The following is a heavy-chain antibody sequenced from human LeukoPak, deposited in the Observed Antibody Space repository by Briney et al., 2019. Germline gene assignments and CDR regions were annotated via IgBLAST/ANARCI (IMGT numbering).Heavy chain of an antibody. Sequence: GGSLRLSCAASGFTFSSYSMNWVRQAPGKGLEWVSSISSSSYIYYADSVKGRFTISRDNAKNSLYLQMNSLRAEDTAVYYCARETSSSDYYYYYMDVWGKGTTVTVSS. CDR2: ISSSSYI. CDR1: GFTFSSYS. D-gene: IGHD6-6*01. V-gene: IGHV3-21*01. CDR3: ARETSSSDYYYYYMDV. J-gene: IGHJ6*03.